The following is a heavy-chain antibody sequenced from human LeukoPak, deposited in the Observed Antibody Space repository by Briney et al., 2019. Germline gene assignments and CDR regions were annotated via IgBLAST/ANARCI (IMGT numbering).Heavy chain of an antibody. CDR2: IYTSGST. Sequence: SETLSLTCTVSGGSISSYYWSWIRQPAGKGLEWIGRIYTSGSTNYNPSLKSRVTISVDTSKNQFSLKPSSVTAADTAVYYCARGRYYDSSGYSALYYFDYWGQGTLVTVSS. D-gene: IGHD3-22*01. CDR1: GGSISSYY. J-gene: IGHJ4*02. CDR3: ARGRYYDSSGYSALYYFDY. V-gene: IGHV4-4*07.